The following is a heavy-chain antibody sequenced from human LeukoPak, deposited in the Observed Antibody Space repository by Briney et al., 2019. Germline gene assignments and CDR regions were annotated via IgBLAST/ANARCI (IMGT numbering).Heavy chain of an antibody. Sequence: SETLSLTCAVYGGSFSGYYWSWIRQPPGKGLEWIGEINHSGSTNYNPSLKSRVTISVDTSKNQFSLKLSSVTAADTAVYYCAREATVIGTCDYWGQGTLVTVSS. CDR1: GGSFSGYY. CDR3: AREATVIGTCDY. V-gene: IGHV4-34*01. D-gene: IGHD4-17*01. J-gene: IGHJ4*02. CDR2: INHSGST.